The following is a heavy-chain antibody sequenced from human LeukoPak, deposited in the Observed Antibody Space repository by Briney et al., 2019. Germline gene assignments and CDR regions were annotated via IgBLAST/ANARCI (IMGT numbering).Heavy chain of an antibody. V-gene: IGHV3-7*01. J-gene: IGHJ6*03. CDR3: ARDRTIRFLEWFHGRDYYYYYMDV. Sequence: GGSLRLSCAASGFTCSSYWMSWVRQAPGKGLEWVANIKQDGSEKYYVDSVKGRFTISRDNAKNPLHLQMNSLRAEDTAVYYCARDRTIRFLEWFHGRDYYYYYMDVWGKGTTVTVSS. CDR1: GFTCSSYW. D-gene: IGHD3-3*01. CDR2: IKQDGSEK.